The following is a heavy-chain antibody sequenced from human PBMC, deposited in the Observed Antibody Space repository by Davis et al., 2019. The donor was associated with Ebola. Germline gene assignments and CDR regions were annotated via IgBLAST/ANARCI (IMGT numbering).Heavy chain of an antibody. J-gene: IGHJ5*02. CDR2: INPSDGGT. D-gene: IGHD3-22*01. CDR3: ARGVFYDNSGYYGTQNWFDP. CDR1: GYTFTNYY. V-gene: IGHV1-46*01. Sequence: ASVKVSCKASGYTFTNYYMHWVRQTPGRGLEWMGMINPSDGGTNYAEKFQDRVTMTRDTSTSTVYLELNSLRSGDTAVYYCARGVFYDNSGYYGTQNWFDPWGQGTLVTVAS.